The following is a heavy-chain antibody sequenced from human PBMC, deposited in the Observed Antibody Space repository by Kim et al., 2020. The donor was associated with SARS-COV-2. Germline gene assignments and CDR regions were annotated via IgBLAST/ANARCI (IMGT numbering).Heavy chain of an antibody. CDR3: ARDVPYYGSGSHLDY. V-gene: IGHV4-31*02. Sequence: PSLKSRVTISVDTSKNQFSLKLSSVTAADTAVYYCARDVPYYGSGSHLDYWGQGTLVTVSS. J-gene: IGHJ4*02. D-gene: IGHD3-10*01.